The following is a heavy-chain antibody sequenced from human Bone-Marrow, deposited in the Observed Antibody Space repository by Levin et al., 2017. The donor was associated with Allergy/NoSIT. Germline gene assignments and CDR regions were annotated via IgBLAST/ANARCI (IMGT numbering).Heavy chain of an antibody. Sequence: GGSLRLSCAASGFTFDDYAMHWVRQAPGKGLEWVSGISWNSGSIGYADSVKGRFTISRDNAKNSLYLQMNSLRAEDTALYYCAKDIRREQWLVDGAFDIWGQGTMVTVSS. V-gene: IGHV3-9*01. CDR2: ISWNSGSI. J-gene: IGHJ3*02. CDR1: GFTFDDYA. CDR3: AKDIRREQWLVDGAFDI. D-gene: IGHD6-19*01.